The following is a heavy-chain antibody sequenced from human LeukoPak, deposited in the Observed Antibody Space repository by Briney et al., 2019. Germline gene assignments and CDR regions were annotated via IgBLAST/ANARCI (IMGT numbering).Heavy chain of an antibody. CDR1: GYTFGDYL. CDR3: SRGSGWLSVY. V-gene: IGHV3-49*03. J-gene: IGHJ4*02. Sequence: GRSLRLSCTASGYTFGDYLMSWFRQAPGKGLEWIGFISGGTTEYAASVKGRFTISRDDSTSIAYLQMNSLTTEDTAVYYCSRGSGWLSVYWGQGTLVTVSS. D-gene: IGHD6-19*01. CDR2: ISGGTT.